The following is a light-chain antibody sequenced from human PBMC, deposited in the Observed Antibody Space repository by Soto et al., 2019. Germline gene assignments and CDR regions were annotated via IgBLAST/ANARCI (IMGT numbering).Light chain of an antibody. CDR2: EAS. CDR3: QQYDTYST. CDR1: QNVNSW. V-gene: IGKV1-5*01. Sequence: DIQMTQSPSTLSASVGDRVTITCRASQNVNSWLAWYQQKPGKAPKLLISEASSLDSGVPSRFSGSGSGTEFVLTISSLQPEDFATYYCQQYDTYSTFGGGTKVESK. J-gene: IGKJ4*01.